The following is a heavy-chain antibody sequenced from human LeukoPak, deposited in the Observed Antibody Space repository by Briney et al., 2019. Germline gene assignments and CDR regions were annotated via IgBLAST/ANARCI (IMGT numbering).Heavy chain of an antibody. CDR1: GGSISSGGYY. D-gene: IGHD6-19*01. J-gene: IGHJ4*02. CDR2: IYYSGST. Sequence: PSETLSLTCTVSGGSISSGGYYWSWIRQHPGKGLEWIGYIYYSGSTYYNPSLKSRITISVDTSKNQFSLKLSSVTAADTAVYYCARGGSGWYPIWGQGTLVTVSS. CDR3: ARGGSGWYPI. V-gene: IGHV4-31*03.